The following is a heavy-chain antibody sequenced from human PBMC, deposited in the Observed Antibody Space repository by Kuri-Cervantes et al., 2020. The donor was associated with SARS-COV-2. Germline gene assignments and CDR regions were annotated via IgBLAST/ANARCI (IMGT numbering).Heavy chain of an antibody. V-gene: IGHV3-23*03. Sequence: GGSLRLSCAASGFTFSSYAMSWVRQAPGKGLEWVSANYSGGSSTYYADSVKGRFTISRDNYKNTLSLQMTSLRAEDTAVYYCAKGGLDSGWGYWGQGTLVTVSS. CDR2: NYSGGSST. CDR1: GFTFSSYA. D-gene: IGHD6-19*01. J-gene: IGHJ4*02. CDR3: AKGGLDSGWGY.